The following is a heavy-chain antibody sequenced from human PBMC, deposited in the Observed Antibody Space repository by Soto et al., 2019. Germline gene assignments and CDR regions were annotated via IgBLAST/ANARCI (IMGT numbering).Heavy chain of an antibody. Sequence: GGSLRLSCSASGFTFSSYAMHWVRQAPGKGLEYVSAISSNGGSTYYADSVKGRFTISRDNSKNTLYLQMSSLRAEDTAVYYCVKDAAAGTIFSASAHWVDPWGQGTLVTV. CDR2: ISSNGGST. CDR3: VKDAAAGTIFSASAHWVDP. V-gene: IGHV3-64D*06. J-gene: IGHJ5*02. CDR1: GFTFSSYA. D-gene: IGHD6-13*01.